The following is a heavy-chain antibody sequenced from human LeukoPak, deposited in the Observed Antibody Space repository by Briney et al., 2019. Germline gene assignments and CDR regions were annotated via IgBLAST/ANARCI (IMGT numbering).Heavy chain of an antibody. CDR1: GFTFENYG. V-gene: IGHV3-30*02. CDR3: ARGKVHLWFLLDS. D-gene: IGHD3-22*01. J-gene: IGHJ4*02. CDR2: VRYDGLNT. Sequence: PGGPLRLSCAASGFTFENYGMHWVRQAPGKGLEWVAFVRYDGLNTSYADSVRGRFIISRDNSKNTLNLQIASLKTEDTAVYYCARGKVHLWFLLDSWGQGTLVTVSS.